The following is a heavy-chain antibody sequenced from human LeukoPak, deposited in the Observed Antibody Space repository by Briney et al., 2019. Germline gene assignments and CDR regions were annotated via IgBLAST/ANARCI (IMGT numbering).Heavy chain of an antibody. CDR1: GYTFTSYY. J-gene: IGHJ4*02. CDR3: ARPYYDILTGYFDGYYFDY. CDR2: INPSGGST. D-gene: IGHD3-9*01. Sequence: ASVKVSCKASGYTFTSYYMHWVRQAPGQGLEWMGIINPSGGSTSYAQKFQGRVTMTRDTSTSTVYMELSSLRSEDTAVHYCARPYYDILTGYFDGYYFDYWGQGALVTVSS. V-gene: IGHV1-46*01.